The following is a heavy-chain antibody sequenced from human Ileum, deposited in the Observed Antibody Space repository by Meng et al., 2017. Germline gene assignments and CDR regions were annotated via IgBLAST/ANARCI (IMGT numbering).Heavy chain of an antibody. CDR2: AGT. D-gene: IGHD7-27*01. CDR3: ARDHWGSLDY. V-gene: IGHV4-61*01. J-gene: IGHJ4*02. CDR1: GGSVSTSYYR. Sequence: SGPCLMTPTDTLSLICTGSGGSVSTSYYRWGWIRQPPGKGLEWIGYAGTNYNPSLKSRVTISVDTSKRQFSLKLTSVTAADTAVYYCARDHWGSLDYWGQGILVTVSS.